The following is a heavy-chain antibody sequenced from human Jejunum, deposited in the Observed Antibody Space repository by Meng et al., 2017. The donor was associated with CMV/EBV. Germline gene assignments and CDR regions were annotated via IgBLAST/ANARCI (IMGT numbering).Heavy chain of an antibody. V-gene: IGHV3-74*01. CDR3: SPLWSTPTFDC. CDR1: GFTFSRYW. Sequence: APTGFTFSRYWRNWVRQAPGKGLVWVSHINSEGTTTRYADSVKGRFTVSRDNTKNTVYLQMNSLRAEDTAVYYCSPLWSTPTFDCWGQGTRVTVSS. CDR2: INSEGTTT. D-gene: IGHD3-16*01. J-gene: IGHJ4*02.